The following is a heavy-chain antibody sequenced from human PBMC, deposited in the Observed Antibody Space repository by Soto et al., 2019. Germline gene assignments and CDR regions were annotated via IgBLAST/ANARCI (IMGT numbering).Heavy chain of an antibody. CDR2: LSGNSDIV. V-gene: IGHV3-9*01. Sequence: GGSLRLSCVTSGFFFDNYAMHWVRQAPGKGPEWVSGLSGNSDIVAYADSVKGRFTISRDNAKKSLFLQMNNLRPEDPAVPHFDYWGQGTLVTVSS. CDR3: DY. CDR1: GFFFDNYA. J-gene: IGHJ4*02.